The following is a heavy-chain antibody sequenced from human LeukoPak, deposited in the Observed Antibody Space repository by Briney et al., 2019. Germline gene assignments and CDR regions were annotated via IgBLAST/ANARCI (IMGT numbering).Heavy chain of an antibody. CDR2: ISGSGGST. CDR1: GFIFGDYA. Sequence: GGSLRLSCTASGFIFGDYAMTWVRQAPGKGLEWVSAISGSGGSTYYADSVKGRFTISRDNSKNTLYLQMNSLRAEDTAVYYCAKFSEGDYYDSSGYYSYFDYWGQGTLVTVSS. J-gene: IGHJ4*02. CDR3: AKFSEGDYYDSSGYYSYFDY. V-gene: IGHV3-23*01. D-gene: IGHD3-22*01.